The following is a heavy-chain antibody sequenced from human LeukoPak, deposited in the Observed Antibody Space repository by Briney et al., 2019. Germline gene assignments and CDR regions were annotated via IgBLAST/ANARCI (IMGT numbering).Heavy chain of an antibody. Sequence: GGSLRLSCAAPGLTFSSYEMNWVRQAPGKGLGRVSYISSGSTLYDADSGKGRFTICRDHAQNSLYLQMNSLRAEDTAVYYCARESIAVAGAPFDYWGQGTLVAVSS. J-gene: IGHJ4*02. V-gene: IGHV3-48*03. CDR3: ARESIAVAGAPFDY. CDR2: ISSGSTL. CDR1: GLTFSSYE. D-gene: IGHD6-19*01.